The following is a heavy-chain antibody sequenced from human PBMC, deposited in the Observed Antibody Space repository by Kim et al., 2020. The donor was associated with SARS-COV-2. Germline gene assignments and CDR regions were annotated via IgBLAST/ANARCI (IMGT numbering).Heavy chain of an antibody. D-gene: IGHD1-26*01. J-gene: IGHJ4*02. CDR3: AKDLSGGSASDY. Sequence: YYEDSVKGRFTISRDNSKNTLDLQMNSLGGEDTAVYYCAKDLSGGSASDYWGQGTLVTVSS. V-gene: IGHV3-23*01.